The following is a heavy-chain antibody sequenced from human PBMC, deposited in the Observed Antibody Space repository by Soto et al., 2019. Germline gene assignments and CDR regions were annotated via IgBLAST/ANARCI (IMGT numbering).Heavy chain of an antibody. CDR1: GFTFSSYA. V-gene: IGHV3-23*01. CDR3: AKKKTKSVTAREEYFQH. D-gene: IGHD2-21*02. Sequence: PGGSLRLSCAASGFTFSSYAMSWVRQAPGKGLEWVSAISGSGGSTYYADSVKGRFTISRDNSKNTLYLQMNSLRAEDTAVYYCAKKKTKSVTAREEYFQHWGQGTLVTVSS. J-gene: IGHJ1*01. CDR2: ISGSGGST.